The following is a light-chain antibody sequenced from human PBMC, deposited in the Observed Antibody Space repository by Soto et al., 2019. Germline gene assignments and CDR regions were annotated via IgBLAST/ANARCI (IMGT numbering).Light chain of an antibody. CDR3: SSYTSNNIVV. Sequence: QSALTQPASVSGSPGQSITISCTGTSSDLGDYNYVSWYQQHPGKAPQLMIYGVSNRPSGVSNRFSGSKSGNTASLTISGLQAEDEADYYCSSYTSNNIVVFGGGTKVTVL. V-gene: IGLV2-14*01. J-gene: IGLJ2*01. CDR2: GVS. CDR1: SSDLGDYNY.